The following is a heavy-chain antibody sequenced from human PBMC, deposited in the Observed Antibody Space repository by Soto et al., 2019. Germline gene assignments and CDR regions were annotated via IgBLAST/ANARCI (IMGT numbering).Heavy chain of an antibody. Sequence: VQLEESGGGVVQPGRSLRLSCADSGFTISDYAMHCVHQAPGKGLEWVAVVSHDGRNTHYADSVKGRFTISRDSSKNTVSPEMTSLRAEDTAVYYCAKGGRQWLVTSDFNYWGQGALVTVSS. CDR1: GFTISDYA. D-gene: IGHD6-19*01. J-gene: IGHJ4*02. CDR2: VSHDGRNT. CDR3: AKGGRQWLVTSDFNY. V-gene: IGHV3-30*18.